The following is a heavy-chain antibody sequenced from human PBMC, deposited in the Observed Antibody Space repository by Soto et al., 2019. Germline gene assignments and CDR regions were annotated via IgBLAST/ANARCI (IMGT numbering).Heavy chain of an antibody. CDR1: GFTFRSHG. Sequence: GGSLRLSCAASGFTFRSHGMHWVRQAPGKGLEWLTLISYDGSDTYYADSVKGRFTISRDNSKNMLYLQMNSLGAEDTAVYYCAKDFGINWYYFDYWGQGTLVTVSS. CDR3: AKDFGINWYYFDY. D-gene: IGHD1-1*01. CDR2: ISYDGSDT. J-gene: IGHJ4*02. V-gene: IGHV3-30*18.